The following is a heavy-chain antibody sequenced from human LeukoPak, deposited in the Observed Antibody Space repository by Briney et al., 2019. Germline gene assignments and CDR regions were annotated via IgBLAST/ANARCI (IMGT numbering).Heavy chain of an antibody. CDR2: ISAYNGNT. J-gene: IGHJ4*02. CDR1: GYTFTSYG. CDR3: ARGDDILTGYYYFDY. V-gene: IGHV1-18*01. D-gene: IGHD3-9*01. Sequence: ASVKVSCKASGYTFTSYGISWVRQAPGQGLEWMGWISAYNGNTNYAQKLQGRVTMTTDTSTSTAYMELRSLRSDDTAVYYCARGDDILTGYYYFDYWGQGTLVTVYS.